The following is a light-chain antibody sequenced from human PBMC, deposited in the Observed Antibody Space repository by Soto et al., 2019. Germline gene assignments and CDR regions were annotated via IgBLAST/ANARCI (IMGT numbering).Light chain of an antibody. V-gene: IGLV2-14*01. Sequence: QSALTQPASVSGSPGQSITISCTGTSSDVGGYNYVSWYQQHPGKAPKLMIYDVSNRPSGVPNRFSGSKSGNTASLTISGLQAEDEADYYCSSYTSSSLLWVFGTGTKVTVL. CDR3: SSYTSSSLLWV. CDR2: DVS. CDR1: SSDVGGYNY. J-gene: IGLJ1*01.